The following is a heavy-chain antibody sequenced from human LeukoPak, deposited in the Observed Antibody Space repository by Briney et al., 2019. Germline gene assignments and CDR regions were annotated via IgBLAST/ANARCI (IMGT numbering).Heavy chain of an antibody. V-gene: IGHV3-11*01. J-gene: IGHJ4*02. CDR3: ARRRDFIDY. CDR1: GFTLSDYY. CDR2: SSSSGSTI. D-gene: IGHD3/OR15-3a*01. Sequence: PGGSLRLSCAASGFTLSDYYMSWFRLAPGKGLEWVSYSSSSGSTIYYADSVKGRFAISRDNAKNSLYLQMNSLRAEDTAVYYCARRRDFIDYWGQETLVTVSS.